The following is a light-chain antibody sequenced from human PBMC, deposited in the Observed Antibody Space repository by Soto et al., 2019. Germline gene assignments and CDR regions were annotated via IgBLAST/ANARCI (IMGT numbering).Light chain of an antibody. V-gene: IGLV1-51*01. CDR1: SSNIGGNS. CDR2: DDN. CDR3: GSWDSSLSAYV. Sequence: VLTQPPPVSAAPGQKVTISCSGSSSNIGGNSVSWYQQLPGTAPKLLIYDDNKRPSGIPDRFSGSKSGTSATPGITGFQTGDEADYYCGSWDSSLSAYVFGTGTKVTVL. J-gene: IGLJ1*01.